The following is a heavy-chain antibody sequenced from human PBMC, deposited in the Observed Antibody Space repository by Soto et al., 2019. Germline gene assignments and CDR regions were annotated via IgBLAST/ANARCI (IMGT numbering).Heavy chain of an antibody. CDR3: VKPNNSGWYTPYSYYFGMDV. D-gene: IGHD6-19*01. CDR2: ISHDGSNK. J-gene: IGHJ6*02. Sequence: QVQLVESGGGVVQPGRSVRLSCAASGFSFSNFAMHWVRQAPGKGLEWVAVISHDGSNKYHADSVKGRFTISRDNSKNTVLLQMNSLSPEDGAVYYCVKPNNSGWYTPYSYYFGMDVWGQGTTLTVSS. V-gene: IGHV3-30*18. CDR1: GFSFSNFA.